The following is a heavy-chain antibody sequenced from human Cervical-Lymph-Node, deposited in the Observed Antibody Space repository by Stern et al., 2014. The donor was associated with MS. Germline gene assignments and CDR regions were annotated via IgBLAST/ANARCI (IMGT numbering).Heavy chain of an antibody. J-gene: IGHJ3*02. CDR3: ARSSVTTPNAFDI. Sequence: QEQLQESGSGLVKPSQTLSLTCAVSGGSISSGGYSWRWIRQPPGKGLEWIGYIYHSGSTYYHPPIKSRVTISVDRSKNQFYLKLSSVTAADTAVYYCARSSVTTPNAFDIWGQGTMVTVSS. CDR1: GGSISSGGYS. CDR2: IYHSGST. D-gene: IGHD4-17*01. V-gene: IGHV4-30-2*01.